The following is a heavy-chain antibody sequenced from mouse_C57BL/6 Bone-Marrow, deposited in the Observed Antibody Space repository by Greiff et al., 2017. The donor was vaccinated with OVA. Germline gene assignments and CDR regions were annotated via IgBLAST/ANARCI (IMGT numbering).Heavy chain of an antibody. J-gene: IGHJ3*01. CDR3: ARNEGFAY. Sequence: EVQRVESGGGLVQPGGSLKLSCAASGFTFSDYYMYWVRQTPEKRLEWVAYISNGGGSTYYPDTVKGRFTISRDNAKNTLYLQMSRLKSEDTAMYYCARNEGFAYWGQGTLVTVSA. CDR1: GFTFSDYY. CDR2: ISNGGGST. V-gene: IGHV5-12*01.